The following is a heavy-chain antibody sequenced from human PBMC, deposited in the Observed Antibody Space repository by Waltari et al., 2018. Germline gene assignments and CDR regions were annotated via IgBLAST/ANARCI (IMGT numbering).Heavy chain of an antibody. D-gene: IGHD6-13*01. J-gene: IGHJ6*02. V-gene: IGHV3-21*02. CDR2: ISSTSRDI. CDR3: AGGYSSYYGMDV. CDR1: GFTFNTYT. Sequence: EVQLVESGGGLVKPGGSLRLSCAASGFTFNTYTMNWVRQAPGKGLEWVSSISSTSRDIYYADSVKGRFTISRDNAKSSLYLQLNSLRAEDTAVYYCAGGYSSYYGMDVWGQGTTVTVSS.